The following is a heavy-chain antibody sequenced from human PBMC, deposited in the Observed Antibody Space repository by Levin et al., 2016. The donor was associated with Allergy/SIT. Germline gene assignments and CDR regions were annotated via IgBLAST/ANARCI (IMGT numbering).Heavy chain of an antibody. V-gene: IGHV1-18*01. CDR2: ISAYNGNT. CDR3: ARGLSYSSSSVVAY. J-gene: IGHJ4*02. Sequence: WVRQAPGQGLEWMGWISAYNGNTNYAQKLQGRVTMTTDTSTSTAYMELRSLRSDDTAVYYCARGLSYSSSSVVAYWGQGTLVTISS. D-gene: IGHD6-13*01.